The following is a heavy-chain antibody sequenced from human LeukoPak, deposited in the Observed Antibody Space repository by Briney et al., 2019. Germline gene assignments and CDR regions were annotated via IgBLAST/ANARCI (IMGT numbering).Heavy chain of an antibody. CDR2: IRSSFNDI. D-gene: IGHD3-10*01. V-gene: IGHV3-21*01. Sequence: GGSLRLSCGASGFTFYNYGMSWVRQAPGKGLERVSSIRSSFNDIYYADSVKGRFTISRDNARNSPYLQMNSLRAEDTAVYYCARGWGEGGQGTLVTVSS. J-gene: IGHJ4*02. CDR3: ARGWGE. CDR1: GFTFYNYG.